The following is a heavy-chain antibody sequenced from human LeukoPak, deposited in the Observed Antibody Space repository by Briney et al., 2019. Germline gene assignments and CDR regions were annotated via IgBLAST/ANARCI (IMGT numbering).Heavy chain of an antibody. CDR1: GFTFNSYA. D-gene: IGHD3-10*01. Sequence: HSGGSLRLSCAASGFTFNSYAMSWFRQAPGKGLEWVSAISSSGGSTYYADSVKGRFTISRDNSKNTLYLQMNCLRAEDTAVYYCAKDGRTPSLLWFGELPYYFDDWGQGTLVTASS. CDR3: AKDGRTPSLLWFGELPYYFDD. V-gene: IGHV3-23*01. J-gene: IGHJ4*02. CDR2: ISSSGGST.